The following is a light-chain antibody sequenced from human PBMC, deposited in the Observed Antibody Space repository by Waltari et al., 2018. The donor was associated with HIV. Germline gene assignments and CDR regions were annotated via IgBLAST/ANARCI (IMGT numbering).Light chain of an antibody. CDR3: SSYAPTNNFYVL. CDR2: EVT. CDR1: SSDIGGYNF. J-gene: IGLJ2*01. V-gene: IGLV2-8*01. Sequence: QSALPQPPSAPGSPGQSVTLSCTETSSDIGGYNFISCYQQHPGKAPKLIMTEVTKRPSGVPDRFSGSKSGNTASLTVSGLQAEDEAHYYCSSYAPTNNFYVLFGGGTALTVL.